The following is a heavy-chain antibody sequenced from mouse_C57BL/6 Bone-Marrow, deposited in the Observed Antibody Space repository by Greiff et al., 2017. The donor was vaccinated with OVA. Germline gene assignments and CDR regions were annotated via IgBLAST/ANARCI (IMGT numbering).Heavy chain of an antibody. V-gene: IGHV1-59*01. Sequence: QVQLKQPGAELVRPGTSVKLSCKASGYTFTSYWMHWVKQRPGQGLEWIGVIDPSDSYTNYNQKFKGKATLTVDTSSSTAYMQLSSLTSEDSAVYYCARWDGYYDFDYWGQGTTLTVSS. CDR2: IDPSDSYT. D-gene: IGHD2-3*01. J-gene: IGHJ2*01. CDR3: ARWDGYYDFDY. CDR1: GYTFTSYW.